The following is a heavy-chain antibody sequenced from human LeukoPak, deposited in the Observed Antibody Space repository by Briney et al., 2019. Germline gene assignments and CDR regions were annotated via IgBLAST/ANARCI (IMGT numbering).Heavy chain of an antibody. CDR2: IIPIFGTA. J-gene: IGHJ5*02. D-gene: IGHD3-10*01. Sequence: SVKVSCKASGGTFSSYAISWVRQAPGQGLEWMGGIIPIFGTANYAQKFQGRVTITADESTSTAYMELSSLRSEDTAVYYCAREYYGSGSRGLFDPWGQGTLVTVSS. CDR3: AREYYGSGSRGLFDP. CDR1: GGTFSSYA. V-gene: IGHV1-69*13.